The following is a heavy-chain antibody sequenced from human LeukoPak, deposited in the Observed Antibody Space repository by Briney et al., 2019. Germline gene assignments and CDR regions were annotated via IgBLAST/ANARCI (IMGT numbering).Heavy chain of an antibody. J-gene: IGHJ4*02. CDR2: IIPIFGTA. CDR1: GGTFSSYA. D-gene: IGHD1-26*01. CDR3: ARHKGVVGAEAVHDY. V-gene: IGHV1-69*05. Sequence: GASVKVSCKASGGTFSSYAISWVRQAPGQGLEWMGRIIPIFGTANYAQKFQGRVTITTDESTSTAYMELSSLRSEDTAVYYCARHKGVVGAEAVHDYWGQGTLVTVSS.